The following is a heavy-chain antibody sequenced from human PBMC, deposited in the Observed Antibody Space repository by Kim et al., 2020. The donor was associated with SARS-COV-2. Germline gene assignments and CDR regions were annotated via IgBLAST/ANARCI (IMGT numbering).Heavy chain of an antibody. CDR3: ARRGCGSCPCDY. D-gene: IGHD2-15*01. J-gene: IGHJ4*02. V-gene: IGHV1-3*01. Sequence: KYSQKFQDRVTITRDTSASTAYMELSSLRSEDTAVYYCARRGCGSCPCDYWGQGTLVTVSS.